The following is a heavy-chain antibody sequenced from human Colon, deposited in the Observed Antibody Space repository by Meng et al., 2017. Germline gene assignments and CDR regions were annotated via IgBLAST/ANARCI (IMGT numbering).Heavy chain of an antibody. CDR1: GASLSSRNW. Sequence: LQGSGPVLVKHSGTLSRTRAVSGASLSSRNWWHWARQAPGKGLEWIEDGFHTGGTRYLPSLESRLTISVDRSKNQFYLNLRSVTAAETATYYCARGGDWGFDYWGPGTLVTVPS. CDR2: GFHTGGT. J-gene: IGHJ4*02. V-gene: IGHV4-4*02. CDR3: ARGGDWGFDY. D-gene: IGHD3-16*01.